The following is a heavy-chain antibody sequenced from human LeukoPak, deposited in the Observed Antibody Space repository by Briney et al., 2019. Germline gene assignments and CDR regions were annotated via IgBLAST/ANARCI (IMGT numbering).Heavy chain of an antibody. D-gene: IGHD6-19*01. V-gene: IGHV3-73*01. CDR2: IRSKANNYET. Sequence: GGSLRLSCAASGFTFSGSAIHWVRQAPGKGLEWVGHIRSKANNYETACAASVKGRFTISRDNSKNSLYLQMNSLRADDTAVYYCAKAGLTVAGIGSSPPLPWGQGTLVTVSS. CDR3: AKAGLTVAGIGSSPPLP. J-gene: IGHJ5*02. CDR1: GFTFSGSA.